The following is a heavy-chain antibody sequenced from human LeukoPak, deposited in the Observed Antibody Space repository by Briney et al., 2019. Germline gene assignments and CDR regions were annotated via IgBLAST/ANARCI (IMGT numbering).Heavy chain of an antibody. CDR1: GFTFSSYS. D-gene: IGHD3-16*01. J-gene: IGHJ4*02. CDR3: ARPWGVLDLSWEFDY. CDR2: ISSSSSYI. V-gene: IGHV3-21*01. Sequence: KAGGSLRLSCAASGFTFSSYSMNWVRQAPGKGLEWVSSISSSSSYIYYADSVKGRFTISRDNAKNSLYLQMNSLRAEDTAVYYCARPWGVLDLSWEFDYWGQGTLVTVSS.